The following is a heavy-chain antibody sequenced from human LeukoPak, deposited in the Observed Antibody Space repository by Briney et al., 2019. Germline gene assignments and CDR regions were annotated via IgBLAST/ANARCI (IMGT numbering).Heavy chain of an antibody. CDR1: GFTFINYW. CDR3: ARIGGSVDIGWFFDY. CDR2: IKGDGSDK. Sequence: GGSPRLSCAASGFTFINYWMSWVRQAPGKGLEWVANIKGDGSDKLFLDSLRGRFTISRDNAKNSLYLQMNNLRAEDTAVYYCARIGGSVDIGWFFDYWGQGTLVTVSS. D-gene: IGHD6-19*01. V-gene: IGHV3-7*01. J-gene: IGHJ4*02.